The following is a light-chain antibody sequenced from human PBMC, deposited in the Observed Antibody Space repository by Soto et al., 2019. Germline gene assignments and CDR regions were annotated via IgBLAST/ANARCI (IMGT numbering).Light chain of an antibody. CDR1: SSDVGDYNY. J-gene: IGLJ2*01. V-gene: IGLV2-8*01. Sequence: QSALTQPPSASGSPGQSVTISCTGTSSDVGDYNYVSWYQQHPGKAPKLMIYEVSKRPSGVPDRFSGSKSGNTASLTVSGLRAEDEADYYSRSYAGSNYFVFGGGAELTV. CDR2: EVS. CDR3: RSYAGSNYFV.